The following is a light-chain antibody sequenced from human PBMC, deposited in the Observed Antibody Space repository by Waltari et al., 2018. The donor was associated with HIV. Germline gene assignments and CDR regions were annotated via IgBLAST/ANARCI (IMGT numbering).Light chain of an antibody. CDR1: QLVNSPS. Sequence: IVLTQSPGTLSLSPGETATLSCRASQLVNSPSFAWYQQKPGQSPRLLIYSASTRANGIPDRFSGSGSGTDFSLTISRLEPEDFAVYYCQRYGRSRTFGQGTKVEIK. CDR3: QRYGRSRT. J-gene: IGKJ1*01. CDR2: SAS. V-gene: IGKV3-20*01.